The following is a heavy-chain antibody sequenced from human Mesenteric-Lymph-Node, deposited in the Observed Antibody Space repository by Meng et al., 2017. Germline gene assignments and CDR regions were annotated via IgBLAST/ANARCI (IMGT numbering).Heavy chain of an antibody. CDR3: ARDWRTASLDY. Sequence: GESLKISCAASGFTFSSFGIHWVRQAPGKGLEWVAFVGYDGRTIYYADSVKGRFTISRDKSNDAVYLQMNSLRAEDTAVYYCARDWRTASLDYWGQGTRVTVSS. CDR2: VGYDGRTI. V-gene: IGHV3-33*01. D-gene: IGHD3-3*01. J-gene: IGHJ4*02. CDR1: GFTFSSFG.